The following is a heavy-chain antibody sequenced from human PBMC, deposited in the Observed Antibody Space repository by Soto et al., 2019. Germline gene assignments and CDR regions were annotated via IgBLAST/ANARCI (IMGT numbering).Heavy chain of an antibody. CDR2: ISAYNGNT. V-gene: IGHV1-18*01. CDR3: AREPKQWLVPSYYYGMDV. J-gene: IGHJ6*02. D-gene: IGHD6-19*01. CDR1: GGTFSSYG. Sequence: ASVKVSCKASGGTFSSYGISWVRQAPGQGLEWMGWISAYNGNTNYAQKLQGRVTMTTDTSTSTAYMELRSLRSDDTAVYYCAREPKQWLVPSYYYGMDVWGQGTTVTVSS.